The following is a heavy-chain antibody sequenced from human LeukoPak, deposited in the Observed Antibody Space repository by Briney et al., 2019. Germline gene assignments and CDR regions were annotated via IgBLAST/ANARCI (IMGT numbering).Heavy chain of an antibody. CDR3: ARGSGGRGFDP. CDR1: DDSITIYY. J-gene: IGHJ5*02. CDR2: IDHTGST. D-gene: IGHD3-16*01. Sequence: SETLSLTCTVSDDSITIYYWTWIRQPPGKGLEWIGYIDHTGSTNYNPSLNSRVTISRDTSKNQFSLKLSSVTAADTAVYYCARGSGGRGFDPWGQGTLVTVSS. V-gene: IGHV4-59*01.